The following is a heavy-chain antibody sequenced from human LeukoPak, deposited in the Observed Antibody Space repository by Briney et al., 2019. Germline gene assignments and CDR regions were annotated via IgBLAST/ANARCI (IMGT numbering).Heavy chain of an antibody. CDR2: ISSSSSTI. CDR1: GFTFSSYS. J-gene: IGHJ6*02. CDR3: AARSITGNPYYYYGMDV. Sequence: GGSLRLSCAASGFTFSSYSMNWVRLAPGKGLEWVSYISSSSSTIYYADSVKGRFTISRDNAKNSLYLQMNSLRAEDTAVYYRAARSITGNPYYYYGMDVWGQGTTVTVSS. D-gene: IGHD1-20*01. V-gene: IGHV3-48*01.